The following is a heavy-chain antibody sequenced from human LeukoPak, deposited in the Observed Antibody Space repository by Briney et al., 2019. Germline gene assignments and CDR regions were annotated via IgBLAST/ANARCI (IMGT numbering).Heavy chain of an antibody. CDR2: IYTSGST. V-gene: IGHV4-4*07. CDR3: ARGLTSSSSPFNWFDP. J-gene: IGHJ5*02. D-gene: IGHD6-13*01. CDR1: GGPISSYY. Sequence: SETLSLTCTVSGGPISSYYWSWIRQPAGKGLEWIGRIYTSGSTNYNPSLKSRVTMSVDTSKNQFSLKLSSVTAADTAVYYCARGLTSSSSPFNWFDPWGQGTLVTVSS.